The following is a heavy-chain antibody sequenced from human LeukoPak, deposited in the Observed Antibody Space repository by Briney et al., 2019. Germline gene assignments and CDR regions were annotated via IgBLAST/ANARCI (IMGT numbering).Heavy chain of an antibody. CDR3: AKDREGTIADYFDY. CDR1: GFTFSSYA. V-gene: IGHV3-23*01. D-gene: IGHD1-7*01. CDR2: ISGSGGST. Sequence: GGSLRLSCAASGFTFSSYAMSWVRQAPGRGLEWVSSISGSGGSTYYADSVKGRFTISRDNSKNTLYLQMNSLRGEDTAVYYCAKDREGTIADYFDYWGQGTLVTVSS. J-gene: IGHJ4*02.